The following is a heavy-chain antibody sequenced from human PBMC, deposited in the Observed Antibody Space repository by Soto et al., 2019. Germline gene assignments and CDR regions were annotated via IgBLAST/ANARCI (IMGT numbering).Heavy chain of an antibody. Sequence: QVQLVQSGAEVKRPGASVKASCKASGYTFSNYYIHWLRQAPGQGLEWIGVINPSGGSTTYAQKSQGRVTMTRDTATSTGYMELSSLRSEDTAVYYCAREAIAAGGNHYNGMDVCGQGSTVSVS. V-gene: IGHV1-46*01. CDR1: GYTFSNYY. CDR2: INPSGGST. J-gene: IGHJ6*02. CDR3: AREAIAAGGNHYNGMDV. D-gene: IGHD6-13*01.